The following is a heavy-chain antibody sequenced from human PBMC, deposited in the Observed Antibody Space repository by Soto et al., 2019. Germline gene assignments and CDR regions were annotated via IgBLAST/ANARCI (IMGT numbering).Heavy chain of an antibody. J-gene: IGHJ4*02. V-gene: IGHV1-69*01. CDR3: ASGASRWYPYFFDS. D-gene: IGHD6-13*01. CDR1: EGTFNSYA. Sequence: QAQLVQSGAEVRKPGSSVKLSCKASEGTFNSYAIAWVRQAPGQGLEWMGGIIPYYNTLNYAQKFQDRVTITADDSTNTVYMELSSRRSDDTAVYFCASGASRWYPYFFDSWAQGTLVTVSS. CDR2: IIPYYNTL.